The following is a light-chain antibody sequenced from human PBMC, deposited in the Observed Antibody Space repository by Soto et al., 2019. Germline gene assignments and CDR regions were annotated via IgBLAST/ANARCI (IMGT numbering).Light chain of an antibody. CDR1: SRDVGGYNS. J-gene: IGLJ3*02. CDR2: EVN. V-gene: IGLV2-14*01. CDR3: SSYTSSSTWV. Sequence: QSVLTQPASVSGSPGQSITISCTGTSRDVGGYNSVSWYQQHPGTAPKLIIYEVNNRPSGISNRFSGSKSGNTASLTISGLQAEDEADYYCSSYTSSSTWVFGGGTKVTVL.